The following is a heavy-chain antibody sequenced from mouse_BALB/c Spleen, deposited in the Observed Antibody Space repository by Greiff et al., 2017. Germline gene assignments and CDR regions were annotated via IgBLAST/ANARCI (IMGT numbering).Heavy chain of an antibody. Sequence: QVTLKVSGPGILQPSQTLSLTCSFSGFSLSTSGMGVGWIRQPSGQGLEWMAHIWWDDDKRYNPALKSRLTISKDTSSNQVFLKIASVDTADTATYYCARTPTVVDSYFDYWGQGTTLTVSS. J-gene: IGHJ2*01. CDR3: ARTPTVVDSYFDY. CDR2: IWWDDDK. CDR1: GFSLSTSGMG. D-gene: IGHD1-1*01. V-gene: IGHV8-8*01.